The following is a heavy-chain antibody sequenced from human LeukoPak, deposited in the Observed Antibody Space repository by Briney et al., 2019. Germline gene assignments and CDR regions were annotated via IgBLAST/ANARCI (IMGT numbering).Heavy chain of an antibody. Sequence: GASVKVSCKVSGYTLTELSMHWVRQAPGQGLEWMGWINPNSGGTNYAQKFQGRVTMTRDTSISTAYMDLSRLRSDDTAVYYCARDERYDSSGYPFDYWGQGTLVTVSS. CDR2: INPNSGGT. CDR3: ARDERYDSSGYPFDY. J-gene: IGHJ4*02. V-gene: IGHV1-2*02. D-gene: IGHD3-22*01. CDR1: GYTLTELS.